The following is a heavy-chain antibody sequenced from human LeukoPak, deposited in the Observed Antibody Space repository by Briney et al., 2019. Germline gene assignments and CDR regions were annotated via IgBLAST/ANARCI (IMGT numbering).Heavy chain of an antibody. D-gene: IGHD2-2*01. CDR2: INSDGSST. V-gene: IGHV3-74*01. CDR1: GFMFSSYW. J-gene: IGHJ3*02. CDR3: ARGPGAFDI. Sequence: GGSLRLSCVASGFMFSSYWMNWVRQAPGKGLVWVSRINSDGSSTSYADSVKGRFTISRDNAKDTLFLQMNSLRAEDTAVYYCARGPGAFDIWGQGTMVTVSS.